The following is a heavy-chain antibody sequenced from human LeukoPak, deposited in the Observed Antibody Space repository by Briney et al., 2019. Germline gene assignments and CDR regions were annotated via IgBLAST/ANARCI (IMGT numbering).Heavy chain of an antibody. V-gene: IGHV4-61*02. Sequence: SETLSLTCTVSGCSISSGSYYWSWLRQPAGKGLEWIGRIYTSGSTNYNPSLKSRVTISVDTSKNQFSLKLSSVTAADTAVYYCAREGYDFWSGYLGEPYYYYGMDVWGQGTTVTVSS. D-gene: IGHD3-3*01. CDR1: GCSISSGSYY. J-gene: IGHJ6*02. CDR2: IYTSGST. CDR3: AREGYDFWSGYLGEPYYYYGMDV.